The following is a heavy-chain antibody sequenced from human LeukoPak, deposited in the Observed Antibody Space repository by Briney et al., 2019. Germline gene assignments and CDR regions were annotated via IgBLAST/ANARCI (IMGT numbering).Heavy chain of an antibody. J-gene: IGHJ4*02. CDR1: GFTFSSYA. CDR2: IYSGGST. Sequence: PGGSLRLSCAASGFTFSSYAMSWDRQAPGKGLEWVSVIYSGGSTYYADSVKGRFTISRDNSKNTLYLQMNSLRAEDTAVYYCAREARVDSSGYFHDYWGQGTLVTVSS. V-gene: IGHV3-66*01. CDR3: AREARVDSSGYFHDY. D-gene: IGHD3-22*01.